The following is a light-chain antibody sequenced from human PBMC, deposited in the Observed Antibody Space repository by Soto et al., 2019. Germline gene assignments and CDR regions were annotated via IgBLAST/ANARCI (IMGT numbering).Light chain of an antibody. V-gene: IGLV2-23*01. CDR3: FSYAGSSTSNVV. J-gene: IGLJ2*01. CDR2: EGS. Sequence: QSALTQPASVSGSPGQSITISCTGTSSDVGSYNLVSWYQQHPGKAPKLMIYEGSKRPSGVSNRFSGSKSGNTASLTISGLQAEDEADYYCFSYAGSSTSNVVFGGGTKLTVL. CDR1: SSDVGSYNL.